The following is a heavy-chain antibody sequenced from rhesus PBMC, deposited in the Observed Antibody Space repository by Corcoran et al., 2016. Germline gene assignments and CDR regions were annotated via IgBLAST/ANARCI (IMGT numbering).Heavy chain of an antibody. V-gene: IGHV3-37*01. CDR1: GFTFSDHY. CDR3: AREDSNYDYFDY. CDR2: ISGSSSST. D-gene: IGHD4-23*01. J-gene: IGHJ4*01. Sequence: ELQLVESGGGLVQPGGSLRLSCAASGFTFSDHYMDWVRQAPGKGLAWVSSISGSSSSTYYPDSVKGRCNSSRDNAKNTLYLQMNSPRAEDTAVYYCAREDSNYDYFDYWGQGVLVTVSS.